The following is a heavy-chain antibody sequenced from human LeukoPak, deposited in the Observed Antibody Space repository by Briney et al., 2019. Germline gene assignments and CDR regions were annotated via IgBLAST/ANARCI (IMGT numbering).Heavy chain of an antibody. D-gene: IGHD5-24*01. CDR3: ARDERDGYNLFDY. J-gene: IGHJ4*02. CDR2: IIPIFGTA. CDR1: GGTFSSYA. V-gene: IGHV1-69*13. Sequence: SVKVSCKASGGTFSSYAISWVRQAPGQGLEWMGGIIPIFGTANYAQKFQGRVTITADESTSTAYMELSSLRSEDTAVYYCARDERDGYNLFDYWGQGTLVTVSS.